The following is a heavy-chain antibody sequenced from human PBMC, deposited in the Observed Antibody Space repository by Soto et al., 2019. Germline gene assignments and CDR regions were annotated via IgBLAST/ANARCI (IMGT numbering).Heavy chain of an antibody. Sequence: QVQLVQSGAEVKKPGSSVKVSCKASGGTFSSYAISWVRQAPGQGLEWMGGIIPIFGTENYAQKFQGRVTITADESTRTAYMELSSLRSEDTAVYYCARDWGRDGYKRGWYFDLWGRGTLVTVSS. J-gene: IGHJ2*01. CDR1: GGTFSSYA. V-gene: IGHV1-69*01. D-gene: IGHD5-12*01. CDR3: ARDWGRDGYKRGWYFDL. CDR2: IIPIFGTE.